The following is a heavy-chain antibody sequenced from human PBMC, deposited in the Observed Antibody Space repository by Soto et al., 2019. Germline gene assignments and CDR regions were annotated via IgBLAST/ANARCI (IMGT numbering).Heavy chain of an antibody. Sequence: SETLSLTCAVYGGSFSGYYWSWIRQPPGKGLEWIGEINHSGSTNYNPSLKGRVTISVDTSKNQFSLKLSSVTAADTAVYYCASTIAARAPLYGMDVWGQGTTVTVSS. J-gene: IGHJ6*02. CDR2: INHSGST. D-gene: IGHD6-6*01. CDR1: GGSFSGYY. V-gene: IGHV4-34*01. CDR3: ASTIAARAPLYGMDV.